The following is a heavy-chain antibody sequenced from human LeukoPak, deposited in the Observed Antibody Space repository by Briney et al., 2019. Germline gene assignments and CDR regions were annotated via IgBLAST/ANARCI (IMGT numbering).Heavy chain of an antibody. CDR3: AKDRDCGWYIFYYYGMDV. CDR2: IRYDGSNK. V-gene: IGHV3-30*02. D-gene: IGHD6-19*01. J-gene: IGHJ6*02. CDR1: GFTFSSYG. Sequence: GGSLRLSCAASGFTFSSYGMHWVRQAPGKGLEWVAFIRYDGSNKYYADSVKGRFTISRDNSKNTLYLQMNSLRAEDTAVYYCAKDRDCGWYIFYYYGMDVWGQGTTVTVSS.